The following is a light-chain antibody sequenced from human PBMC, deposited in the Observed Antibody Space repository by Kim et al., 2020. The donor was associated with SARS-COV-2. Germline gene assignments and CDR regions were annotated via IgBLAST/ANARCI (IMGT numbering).Light chain of an antibody. J-gene: IGLJ2*01. Sequence: SYELTQPPSASVAPGQTARITCWGNNIGSNSVYWYQQKPGQAPVLLIYYDSDRPSGIPERFSGSNSENTATLAISRVEAGDEADYYCHVWDSSRDHVVFGGGTQLTVL. CDR2: YDS. CDR3: HVWDSSRDHVV. V-gene: IGLV3-21*04. CDR1: NIGSNS.